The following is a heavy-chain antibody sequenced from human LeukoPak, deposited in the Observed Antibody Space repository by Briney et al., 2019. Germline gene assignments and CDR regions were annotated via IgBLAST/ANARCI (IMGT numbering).Heavy chain of an antibody. CDR2: ISYDGSNK. CDR3: ARDTPPYCSSTSCYFGY. V-gene: IGHV3-30-3*01. J-gene: IGHJ4*02. CDR1: GFTFSSYA. Sequence: GGSLRLSCAASGFTFSSYAMHWVRQAPGKGLEWVAVISYDGSNKYYADSVKGRFTISRDNSKNTLYLQMNSLRAEDTAVYYCARDTPPYCSSTSCYFGYWGQGTLVTVSS. D-gene: IGHD2-2*01.